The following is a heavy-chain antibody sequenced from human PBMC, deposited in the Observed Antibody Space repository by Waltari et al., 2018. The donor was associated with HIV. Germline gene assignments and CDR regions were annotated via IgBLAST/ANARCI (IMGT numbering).Heavy chain of an antibody. D-gene: IGHD3-10*01. CDR2: INHSGRN. J-gene: IGHJ1*01. V-gene: IGHV4-34*01. CDR3: AGSADYYGWRAYEYFED. Sequence: QVRLQQGRAGPVKPSETLSLTFACYGSSFSDYYWTLMRQPPGKGRGWVGGINHSGRNNNNPPIWRGVVIVMNASKKQFSLKMCPRADADTAMYYCAGSADYYGWRAYEYFEDWGQGTPVTVS. CDR1: GSSFSDYY.